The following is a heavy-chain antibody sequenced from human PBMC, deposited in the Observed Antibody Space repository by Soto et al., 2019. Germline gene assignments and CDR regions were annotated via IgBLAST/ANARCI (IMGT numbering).Heavy chain of an antibody. V-gene: IGHV4-30-4*01. J-gene: IGHJ6*02. CDR2: IYYSGST. Sequence: QVQLQESGPGLVKPSQTLSLTCTVSGGSIRSGDYYWSWIRQPPGKGLEWIGYIYYSGSTYYNPSLKSRVTRSVDTSKNQCALKLSSGTAADTAVYYCARGEERWFGDFVYGMDVWGQGTTVTVSS. CDR1: GGSIRSGDYY. CDR3: ARGEERWFGDFVYGMDV. D-gene: IGHD3-10*01.